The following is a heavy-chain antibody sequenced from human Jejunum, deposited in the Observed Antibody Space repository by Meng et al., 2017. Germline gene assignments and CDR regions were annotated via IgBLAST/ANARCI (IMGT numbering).Heavy chain of an antibody. CDR1: GGSISSSSYY. CDR3: ARDYKGVAGNFDY. Sequence: SETLSLTCTFSGGSISSSSYYWGWIRQPPGKGLEWIGSIYDSVNTYYNPSLESRVTISVDTSKNQFSLKLSSVPAADTAVYFCARDYKGVAGNFDYWGQGTLVTVSS. D-gene: IGHD6-19*01. J-gene: IGHJ4*02. CDR2: IYDSVNT. V-gene: IGHV4-39*07.